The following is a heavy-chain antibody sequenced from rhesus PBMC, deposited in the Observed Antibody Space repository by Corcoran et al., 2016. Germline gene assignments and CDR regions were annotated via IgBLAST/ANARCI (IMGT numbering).Heavy chain of an antibody. D-gene: IGHD2-15*01. CDR2: IHGSRSRS. V-gene: IGHV4-169*01. CDR3: ARTSLDF. CDR1: GGSTTSSY. Sequence: KLQESGPGLVRPSETLSLTCGVPGGSTTSSYWSWTRQAPGKGLEWIGYIHGSRSRSNYNPSLKSRVPLSVDTSKNQLSLKLISVTAADTAVYYCARTSLDFWGQGVLVTVSS. J-gene: IGHJ4*01.